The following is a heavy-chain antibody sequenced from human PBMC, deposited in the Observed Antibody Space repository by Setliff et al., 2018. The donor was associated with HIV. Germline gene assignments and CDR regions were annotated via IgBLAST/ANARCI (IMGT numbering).Heavy chain of an antibody. CDR1: GFTFSSYS. CDR2: ISSSSSYI. Sequence: PGGSLRLSCAASGFTFSSYSMNWVRQAPGKGLEWVSSISSSSSYIYYADSVKGRFTISRDNAKNSPYLQMNSLRAEDTAVYYCAILDVDTTMVVYYGMDVWGQGTTVTVSS. D-gene: IGHD5-18*01. CDR3: AILDVDTTMVVYYGMDV. J-gene: IGHJ6*02. V-gene: IGHV3-21*01.